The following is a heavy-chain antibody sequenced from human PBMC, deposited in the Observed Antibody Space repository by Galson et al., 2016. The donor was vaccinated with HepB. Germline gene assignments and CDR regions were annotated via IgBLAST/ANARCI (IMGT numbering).Heavy chain of an antibody. CDR2: IYPGNSDT. CDR1: GYIFTTYW. D-gene: IGHD3-9*01. CDR3: ATQAHYDILTCYRFDP. V-gene: IGHV5-51*01. Sequence: QSGAEVKKPGESLKISCKGSGYIFTTYWIVWVRQMPGKGLEWMGSIYPGNSDTKYSPSFQGQVTISTAKSINTAYLQWRSLTASDTALYYCATQAHYDILTCYRFDPWGQGTHVIVSS. J-gene: IGHJ5*02.